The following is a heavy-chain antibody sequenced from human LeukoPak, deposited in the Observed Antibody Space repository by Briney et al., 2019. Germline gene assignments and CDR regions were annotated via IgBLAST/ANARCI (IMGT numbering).Heavy chain of an antibody. D-gene: IGHD2/OR15-2a*01. CDR2: INANSGGT. CDR1: GYTFTGYY. J-gene: IGHJ3*01. CDR3: ARTFYDTLDSDAFDF. V-gene: IGHV1-2*02. Sequence: ASVKVSFKASGYTFTGYYMHWVRQAPGQGLEWMGWINANSGGTNYAQKFQGRVTMTRDTSISTAYMELSRLRSDDTAVYYCARTFYDTLDSDAFDFWGQGTMVIVSS.